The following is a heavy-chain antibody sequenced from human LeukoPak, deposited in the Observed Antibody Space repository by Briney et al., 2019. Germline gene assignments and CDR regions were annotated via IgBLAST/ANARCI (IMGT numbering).Heavy chain of an antibody. V-gene: IGHV3-30*02. CDR1: GFTFSSYG. CDR2: MRYDGSNK. D-gene: IGHD5-12*01. J-gene: IGHJ4*02. Sequence: GGSLRLSCAASGFTFSSYGMHWVRQAPGKGLEWVAFMRYDGSNKYYADSVKGRFTISRDNSKNTLYLEMNSLRAEDTAVYYCAKDRDSGYDITKYLGGQGTLVTVSS. CDR3: AKDRDSGYDITKYL.